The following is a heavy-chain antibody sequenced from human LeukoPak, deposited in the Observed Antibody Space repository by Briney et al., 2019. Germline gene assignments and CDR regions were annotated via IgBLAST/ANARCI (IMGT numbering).Heavy chain of an antibody. V-gene: IGHV3-23*01. D-gene: IGHD4-17*01. CDR1: GFTFSSYA. Sequence: GGSLRLSCAASGFTFSSYAMSWVRQAPGKGLEWVSAISGSGGSTYYADSVKGRFTVSRDNSKNTLYLQMNSLRAEDTAVYYCAKDRGTRLRGYYFDYWGQGTLVTVSS. CDR3: AKDRGTRLRGYYFDY. J-gene: IGHJ4*02. CDR2: ISGSGGST.